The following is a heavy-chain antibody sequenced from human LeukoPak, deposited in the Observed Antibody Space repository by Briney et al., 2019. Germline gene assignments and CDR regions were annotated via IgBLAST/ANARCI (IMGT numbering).Heavy chain of an antibody. CDR3: ARDLLVVGATYWFDP. J-gene: IGHJ5*02. V-gene: IGHV1-18*01. CDR2: ISAYNGNT. D-gene: IGHD1-26*01. CDR1: GYTFTSYG. Sequence: DSVKVSCKASGYTFTSYGISWVRQAPGQGLEWMGWISAYNGNTNYAQKLQGRVTMTTDTSTSTAYMELRSLRSDDTAVYYCARDLLVVGATYWFDPWGQGTLVTVSS.